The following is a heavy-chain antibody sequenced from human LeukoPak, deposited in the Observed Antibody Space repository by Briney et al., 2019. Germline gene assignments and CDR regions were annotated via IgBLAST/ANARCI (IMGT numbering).Heavy chain of an antibody. CDR1: GGSIGRSSHY. CDR2: MYYRGNT. D-gene: IGHD3-22*01. J-gene: IGHJ3*02. V-gene: IGHV4-39*01. Sequence: PSETLSLTCTVSGGSIGRSSHYWGWIRQPPGKGLEWIGSMYYRGNTYYNPSLKSRATISVDASKNQFSLKLSSVTAADTAVYYCARSYYYDSPDAFDIWGQGTMVTVSS. CDR3: ARSYYYDSPDAFDI.